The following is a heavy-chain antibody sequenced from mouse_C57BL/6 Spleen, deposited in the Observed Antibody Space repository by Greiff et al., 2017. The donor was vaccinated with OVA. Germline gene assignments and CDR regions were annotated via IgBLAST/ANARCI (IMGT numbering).Heavy chain of an antibody. Sequence: QVTLKECGPGILQPSQTLSLTCSFSGFSLSTFGMGVGWIRQPSGKGLEWLAHIWWDDDKYYNPALKSRLTISKDTSKNQVFLKIAKVDTADTATYYGARIEGGSLYYYAMDYWGQGTSVTVSS. D-gene: IGHD1-1*02. CDR2: IWWDDDK. J-gene: IGHJ4*01. V-gene: IGHV8-8*01. CDR3: ARIEGGSLYYYAMDY. CDR1: GFSLSTFGMG.